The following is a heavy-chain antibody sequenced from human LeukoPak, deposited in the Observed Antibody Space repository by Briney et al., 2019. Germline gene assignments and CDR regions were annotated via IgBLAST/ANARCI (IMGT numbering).Heavy chain of an antibody. Sequence: SETLSLTCAVYGGSFSGYYWSWIRQPPGKGLEWIGEINHSGSTNYNPSLKSRVTISVDTSKNQFSLKLSSVTAADTAVYYCARWAASLWLDYWGQGTLVTVSS. CDR3: ARWAASLWLDY. D-gene: IGHD3-10*01. V-gene: IGHV4-34*01. CDR1: GGSFSGYY. J-gene: IGHJ4*02. CDR2: INHSGST.